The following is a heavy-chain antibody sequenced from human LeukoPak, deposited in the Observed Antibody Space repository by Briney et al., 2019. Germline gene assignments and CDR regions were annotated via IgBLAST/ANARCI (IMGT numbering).Heavy chain of an antibody. V-gene: IGHV5-10-1*01. CDR2: XXPSVSYT. J-gene: IGHJ4*02. D-gene: IGHD5-18*01. CDR3: ARHGPPGYSYAPGFDY. CDR1: RYSFTSYW. Sequence: GESLKISCKGSRYSFTSYWISWVRQMPGKXXXXXXXXXPSVSYTXXSPSXQGHVTISADESISTAYLQWSSLKASDTAMYYCARHGPPGYSYAPGFDYWGQGTLVTVSS.